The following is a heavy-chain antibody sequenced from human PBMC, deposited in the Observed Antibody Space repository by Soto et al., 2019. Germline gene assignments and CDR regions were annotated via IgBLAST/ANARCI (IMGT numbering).Heavy chain of an antibody. D-gene: IGHD3-22*01. Sequence: PSETLSLTCAVSGYSISSGYYWGWLRQPPGKGLEWIGSIYHGVSTYYNPSLNSRVTLSIDMTNNHVSLILNSVTAADTAVYYCERVGPWVPYYYDSSPYTFENWFDPWGQGTMLTV. J-gene: IGHJ5*02. CDR1: GYSISSGYY. CDR3: ERVGPWVPYYYDSSPYTFENWFDP. CDR2: IYHGVST. V-gene: IGHV4-38-2*01.